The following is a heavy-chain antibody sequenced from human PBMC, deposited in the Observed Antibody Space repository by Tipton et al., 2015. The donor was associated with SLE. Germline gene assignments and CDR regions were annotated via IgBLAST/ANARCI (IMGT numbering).Heavy chain of an antibody. Sequence: GSLRLSCAASGFTFSNAWMSWVRQAPGKGLEWVGRIKGKTDGGTTDYAVPVKGRFTISRDDSKNTLYLQMNSLKTEDTAVYYCTTQWLVHYYYYMDVWGKGTTVTVSS. J-gene: IGHJ6*03. V-gene: IGHV3-15*01. CDR2: IKGKTDGGTT. CDR1: GFTFSNAW. D-gene: IGHD6-19*01. CDR3: TTQWLVHYYYYMDV.